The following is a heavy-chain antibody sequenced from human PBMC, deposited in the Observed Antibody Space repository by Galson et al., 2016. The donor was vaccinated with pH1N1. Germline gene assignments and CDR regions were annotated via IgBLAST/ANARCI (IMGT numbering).Heavy chain of an antibody. D-gene: IGHD5-24*01. CDR3: ARADFDVEGYYEMDV. CDR1: GFSLSDYH. Sequence: SVKVSCKASGFSLSDYHVHWVRHAPGQGLEWMGWINANNGDTQNAQKFQGRVTMTRDTSTDTAYMDLSRLTSDDTAVYYCARADFDVEGYYEMDVWGQGTTVTVS. V-gene: IGHV1-2*02. J-gene: IGHJ6*02. CDR2: INANNGDT.